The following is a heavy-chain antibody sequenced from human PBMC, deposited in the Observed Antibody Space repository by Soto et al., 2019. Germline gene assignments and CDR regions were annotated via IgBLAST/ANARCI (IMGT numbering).Heavy chain of an antibody. D-gene: IGHD3-22*01. CDR3: ARARSPMSFGRPLFAS. CDR1: GGAFSSHS. Sequence: QVQLVQSGAEVKKPGSSVKVSCKTSGGAFSSHSVSWVRQAPGQGLEWMGGIIPIFGSVNYAQKFEDRVTFTADESTRTAYMELSSLRSEDTAVYYCARARSPMSFGRPLFASWGQGTLVTISS. V-gene: IGHV1-69*01. J-gene: IGHJ4*02. CDR2: IIPIFGSV.